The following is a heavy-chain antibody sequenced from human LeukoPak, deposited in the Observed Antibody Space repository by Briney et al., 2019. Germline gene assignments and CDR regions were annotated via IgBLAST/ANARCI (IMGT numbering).Heavy chain of an antibody. D-gene: IGHD3-3*01. CDR1: GFSLKNFA. V-gene: IGHV3-73*01. CDR2: IRGRSDGDRSDGL. Sequence: GGSLRLSCAASGFSLKNFALHWVRQAPGKGLEWVGRIRGRSDGDRSDGLAYADSVKGRFTISRDDAKNTAYLHMYSLKREDTALYFCTRSVGFGFDYWGQGTPAAVSS. J-gene: IGHJ4*02. CDR3: TRSVGFGFDY.